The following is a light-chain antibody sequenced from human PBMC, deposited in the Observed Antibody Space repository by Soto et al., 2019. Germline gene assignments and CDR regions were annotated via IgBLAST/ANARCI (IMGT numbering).Light chain of an antibody. Sequence: EIVLTQSPGTLSLSPGESATLSCRASQSVSSSYLAWYQQKPGQAPRLLIYGESSRATGIPARFSGSGSGTDLTLTISRLEPEDFAVYYCQQYGSSPWTFGQGTKVDIK. CDR1: QSVSSSY. V-gene: IGKV3-20*01. J-gene: IGKJ1*01. CDR2: GES. CDR3: QQYGSSPWT.